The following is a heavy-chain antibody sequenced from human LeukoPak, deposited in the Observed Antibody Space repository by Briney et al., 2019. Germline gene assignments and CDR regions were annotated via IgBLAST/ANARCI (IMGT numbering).Heavy chain of an antibody. D-gene: IGHD6-13*01. CDR1: GFTFRTYA. CDR3: TKNQILDDTGSWYAY. CDR2: ISDGGGRT. V-gene: IGHV3-23*01. J-gene: IGHJ4*02. Sequence: GGSLRLSCGASGFTFRTYAMSWVRQAPGKGLEWVSSISDGGGRTFYAESVEGRFTVSRDNSKNTLYLRMNSLRAEDTAIYYCTKNQILDDTGSWYAYWGQGTLVTVSS.